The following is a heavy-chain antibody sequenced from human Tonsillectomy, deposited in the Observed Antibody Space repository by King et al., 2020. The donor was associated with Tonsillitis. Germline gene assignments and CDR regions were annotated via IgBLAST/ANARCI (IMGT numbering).Heavy chain of an antibody. CDR2: INTNTGNP. D-gene: IGHD2-15*01. V-gene: IGHV7-4-1*02. CDR3: ARGRGAVLGRSLYYFDY. CDR1: GYTFTNYA. Sequence: HVQLVESGSELKKPGASVKVSCTASGYTFTNYALNWVRQAPGQGLEWMGWINTNTGNPTYAQGFTGRFLFSLDTSLSTAYLQISSLKAEDTAVYYCARGRGAVLGRSLYYFDYWGQGTVFTVSS. J-gene: IGHJ4*02.